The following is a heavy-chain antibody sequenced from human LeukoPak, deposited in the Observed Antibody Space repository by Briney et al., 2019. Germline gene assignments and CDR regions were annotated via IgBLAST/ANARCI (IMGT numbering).Heavy chain of an antibody. V-gene: IGHV3-21*01. D-gene: IGHD3-10*01. CDR3: AREFMVRGVHFDY. CDR1: GFTFSSYS. J-gene: IGHJ4*02. CDR2: ISSSSSYI. Sequence: PGGSLRLSCAASGFTFSSYSMNWVRQAPGKGLEWVSSISSSSSYIYYADSVKGRFTISRDNAKNSLYLQVNSLRAGDTAVYYCAREFMVRGVHFDYWGQGTLVTVSS.